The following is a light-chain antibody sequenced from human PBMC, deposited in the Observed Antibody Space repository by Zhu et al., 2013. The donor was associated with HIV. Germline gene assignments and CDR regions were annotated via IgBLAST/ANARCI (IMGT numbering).Light chain of an antibody. CDR2: GAS. CDR1: QGISSY. Sequence: DVQMTQSPSSLSASVGDRVTITCRASQGISSYLAWFQQKPGKAPKSLIYGASSLQSGVSSKFSGSGSGTDFTLTISSLQPEDSATYYCQKYNSVPLTFGPGTRVEIK. CDR3: QKYNSVPLT. V-gene: IGKV1-16*02. J-gene: IGKJ3*01.